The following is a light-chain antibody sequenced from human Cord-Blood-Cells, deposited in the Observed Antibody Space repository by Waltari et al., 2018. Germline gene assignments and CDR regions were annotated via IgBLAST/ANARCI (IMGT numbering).Light chain of an antibody. CDR2: HDS. CDR3: QAWDSSTAWV. J-gene: IGLJ3*02. V-gene: IGLV3-1*01. CDR1: KLGDKY. Sequence: SYELTQPPSVSVSPGQTAIITSPGDKLGDKYACWYQQKPGQSPVLVIYHDSKRPSGIPERFSGSNSGNTATLTISGTQAMDEADYYCQAWDSSTAWVFGGGTKLTVL.